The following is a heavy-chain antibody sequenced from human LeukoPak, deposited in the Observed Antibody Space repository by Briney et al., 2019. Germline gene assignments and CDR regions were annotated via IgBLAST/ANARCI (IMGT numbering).Heavy chain of an antibody. CDR1: GFTVSSNY. D-gene: IGHD4-17*01. Sequence: WGSLRLSCAASGFTVSSNYMSWGCHAPGKGLEWVAVISYDGSNKYYAHSVKGRFTISRDNSKNTLYLQMNSLRAEDTAVYYCAKTRGPYGDYAYFDYWGQEALVTVSS. CDR2: ISYDGSNK. V-gene: IGHV3-30*18. J-gene: IGHJ4*02. CDR3: AKTRGPYGDYAYFDY.